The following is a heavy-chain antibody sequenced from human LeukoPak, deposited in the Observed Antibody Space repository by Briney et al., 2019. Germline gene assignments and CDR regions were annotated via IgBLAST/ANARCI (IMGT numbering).Heavy chain of an antibody. CDR3: AREGGFGYDDAFDT. V-gene: IGHV3-48*03. Sequence: PGGSLRLSCTASGFTFSTYEMNWVRQAPGKGLEWISYISGSGSSIFYADSLQGRFTVSRDNAKNSVYLQMNSLRAEDTAVYYCAREGGFGYDDAFDTWGHGTTVTLSS. CDR1: GFTFSTYE. D-gene: IGHD3-16*02. J-gene: IGHJ3*02. CDR2: ISGSGSSI.